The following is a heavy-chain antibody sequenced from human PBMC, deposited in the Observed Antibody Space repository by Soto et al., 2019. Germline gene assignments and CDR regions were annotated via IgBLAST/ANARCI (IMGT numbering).Heavy chain of an antibody. V-gene: IGHV1-18*01. Sequence: QVHLVQCGVEVKTPGASVKVSCQSSGYTFFTYDISWVRQAPGQGLEWMGWISTYSDDTKYAQKFQVRVTMTTDTSTTTAYLELRSLRSDDTAVYYCARHHGPTTSENWFDPWGHGTLVTVSS. J-gene: IGHJ5*02. D-gene: IGHD5-12*01. CDR1: GYTFFTYD. CDR2: ISTYSDDT. CDR3: ARHHGPTTSENWFDP.